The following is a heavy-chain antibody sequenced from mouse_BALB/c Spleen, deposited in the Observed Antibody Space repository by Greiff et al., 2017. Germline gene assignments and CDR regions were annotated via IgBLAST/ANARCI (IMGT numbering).Heavy chain of an antibody. V-gene: IGHV1S29*02. CDR1: GYTFTDYN. CDR2: IYPYNGGT. D-gene: IGHD2-10*02. J-gene: IGHJ4*01. CDR3: AREYGNFRDAMDY. Sequence: VHVKQSGPELVKPGASVKISCKASGYTFTDYNMHWVKQSHGKSLEWIGYIYPYNGGTGYNQKFKSKATLTVDNSSSTAYMELRSLTSEDSAVYYCAREYGNFRDAMDYWGQGTSVTVSS.